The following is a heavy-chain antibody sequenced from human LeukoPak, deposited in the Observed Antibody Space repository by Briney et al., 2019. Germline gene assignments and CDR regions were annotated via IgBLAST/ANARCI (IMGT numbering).Heavy chain of an antibody. D-gene: IGHD3-22*01. J-gene: IGHJ4*02. Sequence: GESLKISCKGSGYSFTSYWIGWVRQMPGKSLEWMGIIYPGDSDTRYSPSFQGQVTISADKSISTAYLQWSSLKASDTAMYYCARHLPDSSGYYYVGGVDYWGQGTLVTVSS. V-gene: IGHV5-51*01. CDR2: IYPGDSDT. CDR1: GYSFTSYW. CDR3: ARHLPDSSGYYYVGGVDY.